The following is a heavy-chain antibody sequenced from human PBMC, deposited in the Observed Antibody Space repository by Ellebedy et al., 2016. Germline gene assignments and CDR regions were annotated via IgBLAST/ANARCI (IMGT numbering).Heavy chain of an antibody. CDR1: GGTFSSYA. D-gene: IGHD3-9*01. V-gene: IGHV1-69*06. J-gene: IGHJ4*02. CDR2: IIPIFGTA. CDR3: ARLYYDILTGLVDY. Sequence: SVKVSXXASGGTFSSYAISWVRQAPGQGLEWMGGIIPIFGTANYAQKFQGRVTITADKSTSTAYMELSSLRSEDTAVYYCARLYYDILTGLVDYWGQGTLVTVSS.